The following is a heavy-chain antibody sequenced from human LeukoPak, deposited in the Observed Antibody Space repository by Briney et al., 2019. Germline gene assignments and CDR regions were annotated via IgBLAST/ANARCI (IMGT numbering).Heavy chain of an antibody. CDR2: ISGSGGST. Sequence: PGGSLRLSCAASGFTFSSYAISWVRQAPGKGLEWVSAISGSGGSTYYADSVKGRFTISRDNSKNTLYLQMNSLRAEDTAVYYCAKAITYYYDSSGLAPWGQGTLVTVSS. CDR1: GFTFSSYA. CDR3: AKAITYYYDSSGLAP. V-gene: IGHV3-23*01. D-gene: IGHD3-22*01. J-gene: IGHJ5*02.